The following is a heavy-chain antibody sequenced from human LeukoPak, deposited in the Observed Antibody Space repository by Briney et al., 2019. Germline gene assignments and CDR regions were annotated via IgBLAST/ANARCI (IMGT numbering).Heavy chain of an antibody. V-gene: IGHV3-23*01. CDR3: ARGETSSYDY. J-gene: IGHJ4*02. CDR2: ISASGDST. Sequence: GGSLRLSCAASGFTFSKYAMSWVRQAPGKGLEWVSGISASGDSTYYADSVKGRITISRDNSKNTVYLQMNSLRAEDTAVYYCARGETSSYDYWGQGTLVTVSS. CDR1: GFTFSKYA. D-gene: IGHD2-2*01.